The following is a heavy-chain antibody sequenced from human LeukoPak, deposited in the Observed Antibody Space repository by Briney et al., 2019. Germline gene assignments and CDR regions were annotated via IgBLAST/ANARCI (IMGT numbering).Heavy chain of an antibody. D-gene: IGHD3-3*01. CDR2: LNHSGST. Sequence: SETLSLTCAVYGGSFSGYYWSWIRQPPGKGLEWIGELNHSGSTNYNPSLKSRVTISVDTSKNQFSLKLSSVTAADTAVYYCARGVRLVTIFGVGLLDYWGQGTLVTVSS. CDR3: ARGVRLVTIFGVGLLDY. CDR1: GGSFSGYY. V-gene: IGHV4-34*01. J-gene: IGHJ4*02.